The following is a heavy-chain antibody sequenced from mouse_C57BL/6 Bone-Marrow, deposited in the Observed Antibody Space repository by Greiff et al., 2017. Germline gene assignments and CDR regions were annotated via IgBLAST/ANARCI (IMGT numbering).Heavy chain of an antibody. Sequence: VQLQQSGAELVRPGASVKLSCTASGFNIKDDYMHWVKQRPEQGLEWIGWIDPENGDTEYASKFQGKATITADTSSITAYLQLSSLTSEDTAVNYWTTGSSIFDYWGQGTTLTVSS. J-gene: IGHJ2*01. CDR1: GFNIKDDY. V-gene: IGHV14-4*01. CDR2: IDPENGDT. D-gene: IGHD1-1*01. CDR3: TTGSSIFDY.